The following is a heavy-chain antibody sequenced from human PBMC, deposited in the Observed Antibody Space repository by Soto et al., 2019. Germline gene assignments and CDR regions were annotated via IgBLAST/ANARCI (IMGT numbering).Heavy chain of an antibody. Sequence: QITLNESGPTQVKPRQTLTLTCTFSGFSLTTSGVGVGWIRQSPGKAPEWLALIYWDDDKRYRPSLKSRLTITTDTSKNPVVLTMADLDPADTATYYCAHRVLRTVFGLVPPTAIYFDFWGQGTPVAVSS. CDR2: IYWDDDK. J-gene: IGHJ4*02. D-gene: IGHD3-3*01. CDR3: AHRVLRTVFGLVPPTAIYFDF. V-gene: IGHV2-5*02. CDR1: GFSLTTSGVG.